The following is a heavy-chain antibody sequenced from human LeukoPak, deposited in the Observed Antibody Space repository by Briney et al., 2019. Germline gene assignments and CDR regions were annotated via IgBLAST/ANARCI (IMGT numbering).Heavy chain of an antibody. V-gene: IGHV3-21*01. CDR3: ARDKYSSSWFADS. D-gene: IGHD2-2*01. CDR2: INRRSSYI. Sequence: GGSLRLSCAASGFTFRNYCMQWVRQAPGKGLEWVSSINRRSSYIHYADSVKGRFTISRDNAKNSLFLQMNSLRAEDTAVYYCARDKYSSSWFADSWGQGTPVTVSS. CDR1: GFTFRNYC. J-gene: IGHJ4*02.